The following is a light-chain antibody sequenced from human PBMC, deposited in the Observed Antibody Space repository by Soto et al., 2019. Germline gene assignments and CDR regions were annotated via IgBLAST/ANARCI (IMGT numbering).Light chain of an antibody. CDR1: QSLLHSNGYNY. CDR3: MQALQTPWT. J-gene: IGKJ1*01. CDR2: LGS. V-gene: IGKV2-28*01. Sequence: DLVMTQSPLSLPVTPGEPASISCRSSQSLLHSNGYNYLDWYLQKPGQSPQLLIYLGSYRASGVPDRFSGSGSGIDFTLKISRVEAEDVGVYYCMQALQTPWTFGQGTKVEIK.